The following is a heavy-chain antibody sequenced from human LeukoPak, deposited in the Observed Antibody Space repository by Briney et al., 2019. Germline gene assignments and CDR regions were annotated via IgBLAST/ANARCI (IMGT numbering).Heavy chain of an antibody. CDR1: GFTFSSSW. Sequence: GESLRLSCAASGFTFSSSWMTWVRQAPGKGLEWVASIREDGSEKTSVDSVKGRFTISRDNAKNSLYLQMDSLRAEDTAVYYCARGPTNGQAFDYWGQGTLVSVSS. CDR3: ARGPTNGQAFDY. D-gene: IGHD2-8*01. CDR2: IREDGSEK. V-gene: IGHV3-7*01. J-gene: IGHJ4*02.